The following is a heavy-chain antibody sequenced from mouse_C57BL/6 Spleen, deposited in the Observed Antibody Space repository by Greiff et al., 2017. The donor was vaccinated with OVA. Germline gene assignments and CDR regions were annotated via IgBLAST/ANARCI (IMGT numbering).Heavy chain of an antibody. J-gene: IGHJ4*01. CDR1: GFTFSDYY. CDR3: ARHVKTWDYDYYAMDY. D-gene: IGHD2-4*01. CDR2: ISNGGGST. V-gene: IGHV5-12*01. Sequence: EVQGVESGGGLVQPGGSLKLSCAASGFTFSDYYMYWVRQTPEKRLEWVAYISNGGGSTYYPDTVKGRFTISRDNAKNTLYLQLSRLKSEDTAMYYCARHVKTWDYDYYAMDYWGQGTSVTVSS.